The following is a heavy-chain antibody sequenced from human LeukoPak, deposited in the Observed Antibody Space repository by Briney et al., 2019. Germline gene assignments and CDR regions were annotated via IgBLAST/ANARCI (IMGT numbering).Heavy chain of an antibody. D-gene: IGHD3-10*01. Sequence: PGGSLRLSCAASGFTFSSYGMHWVRQAPGKGLEWVAVISYDGSNKYYADSVKGRFTISRDNSKNTLYLQMNSLRAEDTAVYYCAKDGVPSYYGSGSFNYFDYWGQGTLVTVSS. J-gene: IGHJ4*02. CDR1: GFTFSSYG. V-gene: IGHV3-30*18. CDR2: ISYDGSNK. CDR3: AKDGVPSYYGSGSFNYFDY.